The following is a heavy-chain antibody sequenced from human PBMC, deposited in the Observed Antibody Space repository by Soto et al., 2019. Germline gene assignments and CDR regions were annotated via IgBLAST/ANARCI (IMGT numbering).Heavy chain of an antibody. V-gene: IGHV5-51*01. CDR2: IYPGDSDT. D-gene: IGHD3-22*01. CDR1: GNSFNNW. CDR3: ARHPLGGYYYFDY. Sequence: PGESLKISCKGLGNSFNNWIGWVRQMPGKGLEWVGIIYPGDSDTRYSPSFQGQVTISAGKSISTAYLQWSSLKPSDTAMYYCARHPLGGYYYFDYWGQGTLVTVSS. J-gene: IGHJ4*02.